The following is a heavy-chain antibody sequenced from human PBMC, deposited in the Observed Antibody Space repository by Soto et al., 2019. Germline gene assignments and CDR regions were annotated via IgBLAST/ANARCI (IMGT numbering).Heavy chain of an antibody. V-gene: IGHV3-23*01. CDR1: GFTFSTYA. CDR2: ISGSGGGT. J-gene: IGHJ4*02. Sequence: GGSLRLSCAASGFTFSTYAMSWVRQAPGKGLEWVSYISGSGGGTYYADSVKGRFTISRDNSKNTLYLQMNSLRVEDTAVYYCAKDKGNWNIPFDFWGQGTLVTVSS. CDR3: AKDKGNWNIPFDF. D-gene: IGHD1-1*01.